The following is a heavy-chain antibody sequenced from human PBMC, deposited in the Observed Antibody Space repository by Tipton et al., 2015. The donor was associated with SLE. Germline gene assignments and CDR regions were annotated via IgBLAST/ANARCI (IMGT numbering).Heavy chain of an antibody. CDR1: GFSITTAYS. V-gene: IGHV4-38-2*01. CDR2: IFYSGST. Sequence: TLSLTCAVSGFSITTAYSWGWIRQPPGKGLEWIGSIFYSGSTSYNPSLKSRVTISVDTSKNQFSLKLSSVTAADTAVYYCARHGLQWLTPAEYFQYWGQGTLITVSS. CDR3: ARHGLQWLTPAEYFQY. J-gene: IGHJ1*01. D-gene: IGHD6-19*01.